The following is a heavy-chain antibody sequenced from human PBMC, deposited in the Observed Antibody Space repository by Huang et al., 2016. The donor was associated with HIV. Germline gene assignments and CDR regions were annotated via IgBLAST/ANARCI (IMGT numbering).Heavy chain of an antibody. V-gene: IGHV3-30*03. J-gene: IGHJ6*03. CDR3: LPTGHVSHYYYMDV. CDR2: VSNDGNEK. CDR1: GFSFTSYD. Sequence: QGQLVESGGGVVQPGRSLRLSCAASGFSFTSYDMQWVRQVPGKVLDWVSFVSNDGNEKYYAHSVKGRFTISRDNFKNTLYLQMNSLRTGDTAVYFCLPTGHVSHYYYMDVWGKGTTVIVSS.